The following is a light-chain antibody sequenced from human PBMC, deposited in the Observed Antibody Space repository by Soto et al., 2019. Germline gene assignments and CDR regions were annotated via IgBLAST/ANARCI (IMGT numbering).Light chain of an antibody. CDR2: WAS. CDR3: QQYYTNALT. J-gene: IGKJ4*01. V-gene: IGKV4-1*01. CDR1: QSVLYSSNNKNY. Sequence: DIVMTPSPDSLAVSLGERATINCKSSQSVLYSSNNKNYLAWYQQKPGQPPKLLIYWASTRESGVPDRFSGSGSGTDFTLTISSLQAEDVAVYYCQQYYTNALTFGGGTKVGVK.